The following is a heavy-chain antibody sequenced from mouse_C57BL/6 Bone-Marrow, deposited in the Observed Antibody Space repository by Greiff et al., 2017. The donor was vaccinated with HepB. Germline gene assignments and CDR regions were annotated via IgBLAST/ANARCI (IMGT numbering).Heavy chain of an antibody. Sequence: QVQLQQSGPELVKPGASVKISCKASGYSFTSYYIHWVKQRPGQGLEWIGWIYPGSGNTKYNEKFKGKATLTADTSSSTAYMQLSSLTSEDSAVYYCARESSLGSFDVWGTGTTVTVSS. J-gene: IGHJ1*03. CDR1: GYSFTSYY. CDR3: ARESSLGSFDV. V-gene: IGHV1-66*01. CDR2: IYPGSGNT. D-gene: IGHD2-10*02.